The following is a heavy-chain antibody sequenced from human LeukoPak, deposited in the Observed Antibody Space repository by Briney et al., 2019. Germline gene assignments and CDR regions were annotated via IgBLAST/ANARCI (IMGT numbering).Heavy chain of an antibody. Sequence: GGSLRLSCAASGFTVSTNCMTWVRQAPGKGLEWVSGINNSGGRTYYADSVKGRFTISRDNSKSTLYLQMNSLTAEDTAIYYCAKRFPPVGATLQYFFDYWGQGTLVTVSS. CDR3: AKRFPPVGATLQYFFDY. J-gene: IGHJ4*02. CDR2: INNSGGRT. V-gene: IGHV3-23*01. D-gene: IGHD1-26*01. CDR1: GFTVSTNC.